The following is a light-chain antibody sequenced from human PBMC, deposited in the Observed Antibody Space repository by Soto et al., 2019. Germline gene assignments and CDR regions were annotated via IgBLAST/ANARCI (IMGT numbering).Light chain of an antibody. CDR2: GAS. CDR1: QSVTNRL. J-gene: IGKJ1*01. V-gene: IGKV3-20*01. Sequence: EIVLTQSPGTLSLSPGERATLSCTASQSVTNRLLAWYQQKAGQAPRLLIYGASSRVTGIPDSFSGSGSGTDFTVTISRLEREDFAVDYCQQYGDSPRAFGQVTRVEIK. CDR3: QQYGDSPRA.